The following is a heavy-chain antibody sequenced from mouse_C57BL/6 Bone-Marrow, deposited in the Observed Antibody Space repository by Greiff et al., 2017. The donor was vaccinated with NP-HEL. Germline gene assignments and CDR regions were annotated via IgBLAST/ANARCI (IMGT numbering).Heavy chain of an antibody. CDR3: ASSYYYGSSYGY. CDR2: IYPSDSET. V-gene: IGHV1-61*01. D-gene: IGHD1-1*01. Sequence: VQLQQPGAELVRPGSSVKLSCKASGYTFTSYWMDWVKQRPGQGLEWIGNIYPSDSETHYNQKFKDKATLTVDKSSSTAYMQLSRLTSEDSAVYYWASSYYYGSSYGYWGQGTTLTVSS. CDR1: GYTFTSYW. J-gene: IGHJ2*01.